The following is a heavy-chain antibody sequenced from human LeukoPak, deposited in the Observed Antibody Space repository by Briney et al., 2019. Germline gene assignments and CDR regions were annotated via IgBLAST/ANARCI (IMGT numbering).Heavy chain of an antibody. CDR2: INSDGSST. CDR3: ARDIQIRARHINYGSGQFDY. CDR1: GFTFSSYW. J-gene: IGHJ4*02. Sequence: PGGSLRLSCAASGFTFSSYWMHWVRQAPGKGLVWVSRINSDGSSTSYADSVKGRFTISRDNAKNTLYLQVNSLRAEDTAVYYCARDIQIRARHINYGSGQFDYWGQGTLVTVSS. V-gene: IGHV3-74*01. D-gene: IGHD3-10*01.